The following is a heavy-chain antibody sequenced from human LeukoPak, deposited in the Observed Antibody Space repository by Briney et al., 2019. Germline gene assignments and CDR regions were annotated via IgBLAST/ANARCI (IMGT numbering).Heavy chain of an antibody. CDR2: INHCGST. D-gene: IGHD2-15*01. V-gene: IGHV4-34*01. J-gene: IGHJ3*02. CDR3: ASPMGGGPDVDAFDI. Sequence: SETLSLTCAAYGGSFSGYYWSWIRQPPGKGLEWIGEINHCGSTNYNPSLKSRVTISVDTSKNQFSLKLSSVTAADTAVYYCASPMGGGPDVDAFDIWGQGAMVTVSS. CDR1: GGSFSGYY.